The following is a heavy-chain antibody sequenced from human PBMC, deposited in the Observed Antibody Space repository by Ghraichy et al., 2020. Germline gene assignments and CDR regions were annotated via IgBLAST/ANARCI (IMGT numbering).Heavy chain of an antibody. CDR2: ISYDGSNK. CDR1: GFTFSSYA. D-gene: IGHD4-11*01. CDR3: ARVPRNYYEYYFDY. V-gene: IGHV3-30-3*01. J-gene: IGHJ4*02. Sequence: GESLNISCAASGFTFSSYAMHWVRQAPGKGLEWVAVISYDGSNKYYADSVKGRFTISRDNSKNTLYLQMNSPRAEDTAVYYCARVPRNYYEYYFDYWGQGTLVTVSS.